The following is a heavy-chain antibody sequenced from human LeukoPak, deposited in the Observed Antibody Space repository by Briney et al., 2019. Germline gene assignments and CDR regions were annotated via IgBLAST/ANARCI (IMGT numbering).Heavy chain of an antibody. Sequence: PSETLSLTCTVSGGSISSYCWSWIRQPPGKGLEWIGYIYYSGSTNYNPSLKSRVTISVDTSKNQFSLKLSSVTAADTAVYYCARVGSGSYWGPFDYWGQGTLVTVSS. CDR2: IYYSGST. CDR3: ARVGSGSYWGPFDY. J-gene: IGHJ4*02. CDR1: GGSISSYC. V-gene: IGHV4-59*01. D-gene: IGHD1-26*01.